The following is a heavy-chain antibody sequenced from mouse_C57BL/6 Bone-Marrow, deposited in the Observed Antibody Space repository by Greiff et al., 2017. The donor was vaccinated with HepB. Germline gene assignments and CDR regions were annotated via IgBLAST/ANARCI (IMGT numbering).Heavy chain of an antibody. Sequence: EVKLVESGGDLVKPGGSLKLSCAASGFTFSSYGMSWVRQTPDKRLEWVATISSGGSYTYYPDSVKGRFTISRDNAKNTLYLQMSSLKSEDTAMYYCARDSFITTVRFAYWGQGTLVTVSA. D-gene: IGHD1-1*01. J-gene: IGHJ3*01. CDR3: ARDSFITTVRFAY. CDR2: ISSGGSYT. CDR1: GFTFSSYG. V-gene: IGHV5-6*01.